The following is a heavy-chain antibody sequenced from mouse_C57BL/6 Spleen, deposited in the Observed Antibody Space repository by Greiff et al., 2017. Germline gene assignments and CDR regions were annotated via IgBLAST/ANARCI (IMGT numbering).Heavy chain of an antibody. V-gene: IGHV14-2*01. Sequence: EVQLQESGAELVKPGASVKLSCTASGFNIKDYYMHWVKQRTEQGLEWIGRIDPEAGETKYAPKFQGKATITADTSSNTAYLQLSSLTSEDTAVDYGARAGYGNLSWFAYWGQGTLVTVSA. CDR1: GFNIKDYY. CDR2: IDPEAGET. J-gene: IGHJ3*01. CDR3: ARAGYGNLSWFAY. D-gene: IGHD2-10*02.